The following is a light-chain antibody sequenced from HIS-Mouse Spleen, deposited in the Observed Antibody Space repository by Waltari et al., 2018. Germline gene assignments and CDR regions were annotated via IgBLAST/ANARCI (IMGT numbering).Light chain of an antibody. V-gene: IGLV2-14*03. J-gene: IGLJ1*01. Sequence: QSALTQPASVSGSPGQSITISCTGTISAVGGYNYFSWYQQHPGKAPKLMIYDVSNRPSGVSNRFSGSKSGNTASLTISGLQAEDEADYYCSSYTSSSTPYVFGTGTKVTVL. CDR1: ISAVGGYNY. CDR3: SSYTSSSTPYV. CDR2: DVS.